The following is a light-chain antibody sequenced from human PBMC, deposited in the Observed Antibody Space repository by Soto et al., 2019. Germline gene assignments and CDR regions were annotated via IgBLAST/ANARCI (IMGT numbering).Light chain of an antibody. CDR1: QSVRSNS. J-gene: IGKJ4*01. CDR2: GAS. Sequence: PGASATLSCTASQSVRSNSLAWYQQKPGQAPRLLMFGASGRATGTPPRFSGRGSGTDFTLTISRLEPEDFAVYYCQQYGTSPLTSGGGTKVDI. CDR3: QQYGTSPLT. V-gene: IGKV3-20*01.